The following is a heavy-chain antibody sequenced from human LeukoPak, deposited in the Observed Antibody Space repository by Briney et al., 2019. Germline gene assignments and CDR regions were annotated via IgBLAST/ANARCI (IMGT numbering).Heavy chain of an antibody. D-gene: IGHD5-12*01. CDR3: ARDLARGYSGYSAGF. V-gene: IGHV3-21*01. Sequence: GGSLRLSCAASGFTFSSYSMNWVRQAPGKGLEWVSSISSSSSYIYYADSVKGRFTISRDNAKNSLYLQMNSLRAEDTAVYYCARDLARGYSGYSAGFWGQGTLDTVSS. CDR1: GFTFSSYS. J-gene: IGHJ4*02. CDR2: ISSSSSYI.